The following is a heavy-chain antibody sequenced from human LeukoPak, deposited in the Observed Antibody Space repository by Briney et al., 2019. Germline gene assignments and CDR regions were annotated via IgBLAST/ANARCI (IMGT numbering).Heavy chain of an antibody. V-gene: IGHV4-38-2*02. CDR3: ARHDNPGLDYDFWSGYYSAGGFDP. J-gene: IGHJ5*02. Sequence: SETLSLTCTVSGASISTYYWGWIRQPPGKGLEWIGSIYHSGSTYYNPSLKSRVTISVDTSKNQFSLKLSSVTAADTAVYYCARHDNPGLDYDFWSGYYSAGGFDPWGQGTLVTVSS. CDR2: IYHSGST. CDR1: GASISTYY. D-gene: IGHD3-3*01.